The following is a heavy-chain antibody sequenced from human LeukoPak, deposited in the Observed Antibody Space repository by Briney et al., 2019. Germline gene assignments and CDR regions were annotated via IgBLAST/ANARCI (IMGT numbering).Heavy chain of an antibody. CDR3: SRENGAFSPFGY. V-gene: IGHV4-4*02. Sequence: PSGTLSLTCGVSGGSISNTNWWSWVRQPPGQGLEWIGEISLTGLTHYNPSLESRVTASLDKSKNQLSLNLTSVTAAVTAVYYCSRENGAFSPFGYWGQGTLVTVLS. CDR2: ISLTGLT. J-gene: IGHJ4*02. CDR1: GGSISNTNW. D-gene: IGHD2-8*01.